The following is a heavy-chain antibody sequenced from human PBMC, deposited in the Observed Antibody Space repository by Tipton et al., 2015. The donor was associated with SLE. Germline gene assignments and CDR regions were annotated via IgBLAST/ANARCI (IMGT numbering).Heavy chain of an antibody. J-gene: IGHJ4*02. D-gene: IGHD3-3*01. CDR3: AADFGSGFYIN. V-gene: IGHV3-7*03. CDR1: GFTFSSNW. Sequence: SLRLSCAASGFTFSSNWMSWVRQAPGKGLEWVANINPDGSEEYYADSVRGRFTVARDNAKRSLFVQMNNLRAEDTAVYYCAADFGSGFYINWGQGTLVTVSS. CDR2: INPDGSEE.